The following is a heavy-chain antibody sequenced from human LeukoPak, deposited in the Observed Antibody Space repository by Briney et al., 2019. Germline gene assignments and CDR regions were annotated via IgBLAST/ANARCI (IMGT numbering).Heavy chain of an antibody. J-gene: IGHJ2*01. V-gene: IGHV4-34*01. CDR2: ITHSGNT. CDR1: GGSFSGYF. Sequence: SETLSLTCAVHGGSFSGYFWSWVRQPPGKGLEWIGEITHSGNTSYNSSLKSRVTISVDTSNNQFSLKLSSVTAADTSVYYCARRIGYSSAWPHWYFDLWGRGTLVTVSS. CDR3: ARRIGYSSAWPHWYFDL. D-gene: IGHD6-19*01.